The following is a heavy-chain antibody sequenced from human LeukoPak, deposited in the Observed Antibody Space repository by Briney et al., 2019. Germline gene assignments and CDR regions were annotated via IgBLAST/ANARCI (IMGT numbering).Heavy chain of an antibody. CDR1: GFTFSSYW. D-gene: IGHD3-3*01. J-gene: IGHJ4*02. CDR3: AKGPDNYDFWSGYYGY. CDR2: ISGSGGST. V-gene: IGHV3-23*01. Sequence: GGSLRLSCAASGFTFSSYWMSWVRQAPGKGLEWVSAISGSGGSTYYADSVKGRFTISRDNSKNTLYLQMNSLRAEDTAVYYCAKGPDNYDFWSGYYGYWGQGTLVTVSS.